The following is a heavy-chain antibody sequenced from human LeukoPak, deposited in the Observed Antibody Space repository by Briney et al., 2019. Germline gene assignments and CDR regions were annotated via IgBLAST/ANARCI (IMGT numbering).Heavy chain of an antibody. V-gene: IGHV1-24*01. CDR3: AIGKYTSDPGDGMDV. CDR1: AYSLTELS. CDR2: FDPEDGET. J-gene: IGHJ6*02. Sequence: ASVKVSCKVSAYSLTELSMHWVRQAPGKGLEWMGGFDPEDGETIYAQKFQGRVTMTEDTSTDTAYMELSSLRSEDTAVYYCAIGKYTSDPGDGMDVWGQGTTVTVSS. D-gene: IGHD6-19*01.